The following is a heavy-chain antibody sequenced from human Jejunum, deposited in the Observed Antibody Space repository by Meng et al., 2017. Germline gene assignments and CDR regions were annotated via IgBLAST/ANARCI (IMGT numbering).Heavy chain of an antibody. D-gene: IGHD4-17*01. CDR2: ISAYNGNT. J-gene: IGHJ1*01. Sequence: ASVTVSCKASGYRFISYGINWVRQAPGQGLEWMGWISAYNGNTNYAQKVQDRVTMTTDTSTSTAYMELRSLRSDDAAVYYCARDRYGDYGRYFQHWGQGTLVTVSS. V-gene: IGHV1-18*01. CDR3: ARDRYGDYGRYFQH. CDR1: GYRFISYG.